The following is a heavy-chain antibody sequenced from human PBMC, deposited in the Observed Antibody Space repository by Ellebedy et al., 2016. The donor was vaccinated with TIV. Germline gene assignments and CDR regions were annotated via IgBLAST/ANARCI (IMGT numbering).Heavy chain of an antibody. CDR2: IKQDGGEK. CDR1: GFTFSNYW. CDR3: ARDQWLGRAYYFDS. Sequence: GESLKISCTASGFTFSNYWMTWVRQAPGKGLEWVANIKQDGGEKYYVDSVKGRFSISRDNAKSSLYVQMNSLRDEDTAVYYCARDQWLGRAYYFDSWGQGTLVTVSS. V-gene: IGHV3-7*01. J-gene: IGHJ4*02. D-gene: IGHD6-19*01.